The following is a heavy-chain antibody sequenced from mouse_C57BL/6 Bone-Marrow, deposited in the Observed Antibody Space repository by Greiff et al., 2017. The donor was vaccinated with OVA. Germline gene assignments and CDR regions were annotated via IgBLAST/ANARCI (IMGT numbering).Heavy chain of an antibody. CDR2: IDPNSGGT. CDR1: GYTFTSYW. V-gene: IGHV1-72*01. D-gene: IGHD2-1*01. CDR3: EREGNYGNYGGFAY. J-gene: IGHJ3*01. Sequence: QVQLQQPGAELVKPGASVKLSCKASGYTFTSYWMPWVKQRPGRGLEWIGRIDPNSGGTKYNEKFKSKATLTVDKPSSTAYMQLSSLTSEDSAVYDCEREGNYGNYGGFAYWGQGTLVTVSA.